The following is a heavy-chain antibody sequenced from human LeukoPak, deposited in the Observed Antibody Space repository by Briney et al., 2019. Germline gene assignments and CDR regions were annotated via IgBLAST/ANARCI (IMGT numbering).Heavy chain of an antibody. CDR1: GFTFNSYA. CDR3: AKDLFQPTTDTLDAFDI. J-gene: IGHJ3*02. D-gene: IGHD5-12*01. Sequence: GGSLRLSCAASGFTFNSYAMSWVRQAPGKGLEWVSSISGSGGSTYYADSVKGRFTISRDNSKNTLYLQMNSLRAEDTAVYYCAKDLFQPTTDTLDAFDIWGQGTMVTVSS. CDR2: ISGSGGST. V-gene: IGHV3-23*01.